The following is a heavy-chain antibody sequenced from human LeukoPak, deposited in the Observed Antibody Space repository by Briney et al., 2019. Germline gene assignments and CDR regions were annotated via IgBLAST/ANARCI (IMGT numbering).Heavy chain of an antibody. CDR3: ARGRIAVAW. J-gene: IGHJ4*02. Sequence: ETLSLACTVSGGSISSSSYWGWIRQPPGKGLEWVSAISGSGGSTYYADSVKGRFTISRDNARNSLYLHMNSLRAEDTAVYYCARGRIAVAWWGQGTLVTVSS. CDR1: GGSISSSSY. V-gene: IGHV3-23*01. CDR2: ISGSGGST. D-gene: IGHD6-19*01.